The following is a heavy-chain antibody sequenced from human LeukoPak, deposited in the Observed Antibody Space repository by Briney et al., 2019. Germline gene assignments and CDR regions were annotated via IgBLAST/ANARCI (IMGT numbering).Heavy chain of an antibody. CDR2: ISGSGGST. CDR1: GFSFINYA. Sequence: GGSLRLSCAASGFSFINYAMSWVRQAPGKGLEWVSAISGSGGSTYYADSVKGRFTISRDNSKNTLYLQMNSLRAEDTAVYYCAKDTGVIVPYYFDYWGQGTLVTVSS. CDR3: AKDTGVIVPYYFDY. D-gene: IGHD3-16*02. V-gene: IGHV3-23*01. J-gene: IGHJ4*02.